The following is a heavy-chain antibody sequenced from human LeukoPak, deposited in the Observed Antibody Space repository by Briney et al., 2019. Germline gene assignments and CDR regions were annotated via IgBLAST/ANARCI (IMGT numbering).Heavy chain of an antibody. D-gene: IGHD6-19*01. Sequence: SETLSLTCAVYGGSFSGYYWSWIRQPPGKGLEWIGEINHSGSTNYNPSLKSRVTISVDTSKNQFSLKLSSVTAADTAVYYCARQYGIAVALDYWGQGTLVTVSS. J-gene: IGHJ4*02. CDR2: INHSGST. CDR1: GGSFSGYY. CDR3: ARQYGIAVALDY. V-gene: IGHV4-34*01.